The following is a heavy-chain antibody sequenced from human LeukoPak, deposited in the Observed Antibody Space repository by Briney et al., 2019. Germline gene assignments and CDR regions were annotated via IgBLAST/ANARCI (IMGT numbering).Heavy chain of an antibody. V-gene: IGHV3-66*01. CDR1: GFTFSSYE. J-gene: IGHJ4*02. CDR2: IYSGGTT. CDR3: ASKPTTGY. D-gene: IGHD4-17*01. Sequence: AGSLRLSCAASGFTFSSYEMNWVRQAPGKGLEWVSVIYSGGTTNYADSVKGRFTISRDNSKNTLYLQMNTLRAEDTAVYYCASKPTTGYWGQGTLVTVSS.